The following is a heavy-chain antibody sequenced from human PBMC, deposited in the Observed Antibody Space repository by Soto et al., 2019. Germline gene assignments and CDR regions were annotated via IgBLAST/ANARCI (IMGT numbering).Heavy chain of an antibody. Sequence: GGSLRLSCAASGFTFSSYSMNWVRQAPGKGLEWVPSISSSSSYIYYADSVKGRFTISRDNAKNSLYLQMNSLRAEDTAVYYCAREAYRSEGAFGIWGQGTMVTVSS. J-gene: IGHJ3*02. CDR2: ISSSSSYI. CDR1: GFTFSSYS. CDR3: AREAYRSEGAFGI. D-gene: IGHD3-16*02. V-gene: IGHV3-21*01.